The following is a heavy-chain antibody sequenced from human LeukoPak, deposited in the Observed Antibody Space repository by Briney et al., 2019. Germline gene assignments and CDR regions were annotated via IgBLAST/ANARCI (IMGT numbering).Heavy chain of an antibody. CDR3: ARKREEGDTAMVTSLFDY. CDR1: GFTFSSYA. V-gene: IGHV3-30-3*01. Sequence: GRSLRLSCAASGFTFSSYAMHWVRQAPGKGLEWVAVISYDGSNKYYADSVKGRFTISRDNAKNSLYLQLNSLRAEDTAVYYCARKREEGDTAMVTSLFDYWGQGTLVTVSS. CDR2: ISYDGSNK. D-gene: IGHD5-18*01. J-gene: IGHJ4*02.